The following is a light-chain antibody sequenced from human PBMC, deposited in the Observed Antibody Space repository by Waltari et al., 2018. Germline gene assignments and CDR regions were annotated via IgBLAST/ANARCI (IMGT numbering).Light chain of an antibody. CDR3: SSRDSSASHVL. V-gene: IGLV3-19*01. J-gene: IGLJ2*01. CDR1: SLRTSY. CDR2: GKN. Sequence: SSELTQDPAVSVALGQTVRITFQGASLRTSYASWYQQKSGQAPILVLCGKNKRPSGIPDRFSGYNSETTTSLTITGAQAEDEADYYCSSRDSSASHVLFAGGTKLTVL.